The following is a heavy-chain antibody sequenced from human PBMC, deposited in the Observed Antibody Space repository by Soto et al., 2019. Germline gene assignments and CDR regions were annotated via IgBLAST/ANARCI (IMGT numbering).Heavy chain of an antibody. CDR1: GFTFSDFG. J-gene: IGHJ4*02. CDR3: ASPREGQWLVFDH. CDR2: ISKDGLDR. Sequence: GGSLRLSCVVSGFTFSDFGMHWVGQSPGEGLAWVASISKDGLDRYYSESVKGRFTISRDDSKNTVFLQMNSLKVEDTAAYFCASPREGQWLVFDHWGQRTLLTVSS. V-gene: IGHV3-30*19. D-gene: IGHD6-19*01.